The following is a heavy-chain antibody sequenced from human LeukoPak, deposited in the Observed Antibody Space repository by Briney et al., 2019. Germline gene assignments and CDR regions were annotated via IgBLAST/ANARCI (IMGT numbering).Heavy chain of an antibody. V-gene: IGHV4-31*03. Sequence: KSSETLSLTCTVSGGSISSGGYYWSWIRQHPGKGLEWIGYIYYSGSTYYNPSLKSRLTISVDTSKNQFSLNLSSVTAADTAVYYCAGLVGRYSSGLYYYYFDYWGQGTLVTVSS. CDR1: GGSISSGGYY. CDR2: IYYSGST. D-gene: IGHD3-22*01. CDR3: AGLVGRYSSGLYYYYFDY. J-gene: IGHJ4*02.